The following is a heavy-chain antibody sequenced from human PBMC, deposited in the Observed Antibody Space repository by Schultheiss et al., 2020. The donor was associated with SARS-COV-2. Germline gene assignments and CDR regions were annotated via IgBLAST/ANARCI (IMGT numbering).Heavy chain of an antibody. Sequence: SETLSLTCTVSGGSISSSSYYWGWIRQPPGKGLEWIGSIYYSGSTNYNPSLKSRVTMSVDTSKNQFSLKLSSVTAADTAVYYCARDYDFWSGYFDYWGQGTLVTVSS. CDR3: ARDYDFWSGYFDY. CDR2: IYYSGST. D-gene: IGHD3-3*01. CDR1: GGSISSSSYY. J-gene: IGHJ4*02. V-gene: IGHV4-39*07.